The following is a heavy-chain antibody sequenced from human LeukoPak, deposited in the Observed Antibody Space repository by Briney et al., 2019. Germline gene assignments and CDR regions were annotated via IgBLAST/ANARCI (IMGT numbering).Heavy chain of an antibody. CDR2: IYYSGST. CDR3: ARRRTMVRGAINWFDP. V-gene: IGHV4-59*01. D-gene: IGHD3-10*01. Sequence: SETLSLTCTVSGGSISSYYWSWIRQPPGKGLEWIGYIYYSGSTNYNPSLKSRVTISVDTSKNQFSLKLSSVTAADTAVYYCARRRTMVRGAINWFDPWGQGTLVTVSS. J-gene: IGHJ5*02. CDR1: GGSISSYY.